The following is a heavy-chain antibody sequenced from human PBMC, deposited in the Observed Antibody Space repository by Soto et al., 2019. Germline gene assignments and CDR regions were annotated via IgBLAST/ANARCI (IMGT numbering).Heavy chain of an antibody. J-gene: IGHJ4*02. V-gene: IGHV4-30-2*01. CDR2: TYHSGNP. Sequence: LSLTCDVSGDTISTGCYTWAWIRQPPGKGLEWIGHTYHSGNPYYNPSLKSRVIISVDRSKNQFSLKVRSVTAADTAVYYCAAGGGLPRYYWGQGTLVTVSS. CDR1: GDTISTGCYT. CDR3: AAGGGLPRYY. D-gene: IGHD5-12*01.